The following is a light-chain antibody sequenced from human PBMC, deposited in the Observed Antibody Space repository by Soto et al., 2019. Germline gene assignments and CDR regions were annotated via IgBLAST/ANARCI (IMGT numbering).Light chain of an antibody. Sequence: DPKMTQAPSTLSASVGDSVTITCXASQTISNWLAWYQQKPGKAPKVLIYDASTLDGGVPSRFSGRRSGTDFTLTISSLQPSDFATYYCQQYNTYPLTFGGGTKVDI. CDR1: QTISNW. CDR3: QQYNTYPLT. J-gene: IGKJ4*01. CDR2: DAS. V-gene: IGKV1-5*01.